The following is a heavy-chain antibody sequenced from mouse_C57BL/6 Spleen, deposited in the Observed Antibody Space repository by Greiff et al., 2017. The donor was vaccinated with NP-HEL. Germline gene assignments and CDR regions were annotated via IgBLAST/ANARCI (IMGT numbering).Heavy chain of an antibody. J-gene: IGHJ2*01. Sequence: QVQLQQPGAELVRPGSSVKLSCKASGYTFTSYWMHWVKQRPIQGLEWIGNIDPSDSETHYNQKFKDKATLTVDKSSSTAYIQLSSLTSEDSAVYYCAVYYYGSSFDYWGQGTTLTVSS. V-gene: IGHV1-52*01. CDR1: GYTFTSYW. CDR3: AVYYYGSSFDY. D-gene: IGHD1-1*01. CDR2: IDPSDSET.